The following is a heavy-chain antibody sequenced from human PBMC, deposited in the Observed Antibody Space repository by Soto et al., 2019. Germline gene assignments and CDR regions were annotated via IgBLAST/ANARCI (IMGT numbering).Heavy chain of an antibody. CDR3: ARAEDIVVVTFDY. CDR1: GYTFTSYA. CDR2: INAGNGNT. Sequence: GASVKVSCKASGYTFTSYAMHWVRQAPGQRLEWMGWINAGNGNTKYSQKFQGRVTITRDTSASTAYMELSSLRSEDTAVYYCARAEDIVVVTFDYWGQGTLVTVSS. D-gene: IGHD2-2*01. V-gene: IGHV1-3*01. J-gene: IGHJ4*02.